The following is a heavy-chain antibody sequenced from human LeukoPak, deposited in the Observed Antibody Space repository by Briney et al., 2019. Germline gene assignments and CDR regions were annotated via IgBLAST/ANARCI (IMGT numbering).Heavy chain of an antibody. CDR3: AELGITMIGGV. D-gene: IGHD3-10*02. J-gene: IGHJ6*04. Sequence: GGSLRLSCAASGFTFGSYRMNWVRQAPRKGLEWVSYISSSGSTIYYADSVKGRFTISRDNAKNSLYLQMNSLRAEDTAVYYCAELGITMIGGVWGKGTTVTISS. CDR2: ISSSGSTI. V-gene: IGHV3-48*04. CDR1: GFTFGSYR.